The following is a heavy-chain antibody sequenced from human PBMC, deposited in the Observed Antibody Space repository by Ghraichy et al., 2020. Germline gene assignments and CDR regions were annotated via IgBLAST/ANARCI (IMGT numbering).Heavy chain of an antibody. J-gene: IGHJ4*02. D-gene: IGHD3-16*02. CDR3: AREDDYVWGSYRSSNSYFDY. V-gene: IGHV1-18*04. CDR2: ISAYNGNT. CDR1: GYTFTSYG. Sequence: ASVKVSCKASGYTFTSYGISWVRQAPGQGLEWMGWISAYNGNTNYAQKLQGRVTMTTDTSTSTAYMELRSLRSDDTAVYYCAREDDYVWGSYRSSNSYFDYWGQGTLVTVSS.